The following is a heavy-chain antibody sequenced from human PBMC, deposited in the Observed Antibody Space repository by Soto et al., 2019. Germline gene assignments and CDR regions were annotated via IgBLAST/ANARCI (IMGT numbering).Heavy chain of an antibody. CDR2: ISGSGGST. D-gene: IGHD6-19*01. J-gene: IGHJ4*02. CDR3: AKDTGSSGWYGGGYFDY. Sequence: EVQLLESGGGLVQPGGSLRLSCAASGFTFSSYAMSWVRQAPGKGLEWVSAISGSGGSTYYADSVKGRFTISRDNSKNTLYLQMNSLRAEDMAVYYCAKDTGSSGWYGGGYFDYWGQGTLVTVSS. CDR1: GFTFSSYA. V-gene: IGHV3-23*01.